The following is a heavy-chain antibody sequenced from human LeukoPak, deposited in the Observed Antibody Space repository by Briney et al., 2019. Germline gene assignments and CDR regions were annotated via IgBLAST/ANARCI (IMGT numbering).Heavy chain of an antibody. J-gene: IGHJ3*02. CDR1: GLNIEAHN. D-gene: IGHD3-10*01. Sequence: GGSLKLFCAASGLNIEAHNMHWVRLAPGKGLECVSFRQLEGWRKWYLGSVEGRFPNSRENSKNTLSLQMKDLRPEDTAVFFWGKECGSGRYAFDIWGQGTIATVPS. CDR3: GKECGSGRYAFDI. V-gene: IGHV3-30*02. CDR2: RQLEGWRK.